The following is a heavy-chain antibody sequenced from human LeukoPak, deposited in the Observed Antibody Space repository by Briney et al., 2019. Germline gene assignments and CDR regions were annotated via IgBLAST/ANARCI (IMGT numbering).Heavy chain of an antibody. CDR2: IYYSGST. V-gene: IGHV4-39*07. Sequence: SETLSLTCTVSGGSISSRSHYWVWIRQPPGKGLEWLGSIYYSGSTSYNPSLKRRVTISVDTSKNQFSLKLSSVTAAGTAVYYCARGLMMAVAGRGEFHYWGQGTLVTVSS. D-gene: IGHD6-13*01. CDR1: GGSISSRSHY. CDR3: ARGLMMAVAGRGEFHY. J-gene: IGHJ4*02.